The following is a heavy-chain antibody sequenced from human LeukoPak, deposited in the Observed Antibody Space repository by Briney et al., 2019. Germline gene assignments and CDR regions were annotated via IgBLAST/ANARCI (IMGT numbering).Heavy chain of an antibody. Sequence: GESLKISCKGARYSFSTNWIGWVRQMPGKGLELMGIIYPGDSHTRYNPSFQGQVTISADKSTTTAYLQWSSLKASDTAIYYCARTSANWFDAWGQGTLVTVSS. CDR1: RYSFSTNW. J-gene: IGHJ5*02. D-gene: IGHD6-25*01. V-gene: IGHV5-51*01. CDR2: IYPGDSHT. CDR3: ARTSANWFDA.